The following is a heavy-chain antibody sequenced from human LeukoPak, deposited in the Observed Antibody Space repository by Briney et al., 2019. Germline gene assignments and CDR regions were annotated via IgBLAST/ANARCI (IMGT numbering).Heavy chain of an antibody. V-gene: IGHV3-30*18. Sequence: GGSLRLSCAASGFTFSNYGMHWVRQAPGKGLEWVAVISYDGSNKYYADSVKGRFTISRDNSKNTLYLQMNSLRAEDTAVYYCANMDYDYWGQGTLVTVSS. CDR2: ISYDGSNK. J-gene: IGHJ4*02. CDR1: GFTFSNYG. CDR3: ANMDYDY.